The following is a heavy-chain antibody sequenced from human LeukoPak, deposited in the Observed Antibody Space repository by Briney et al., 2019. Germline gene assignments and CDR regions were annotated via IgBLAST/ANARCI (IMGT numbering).Heavy chain of an antibody. CDR1: GFTFDDYG. Sequence: GGSLRLSCAASGFTFDDYGMSWVRQAPGKGLEWVSGINWNGGSTGYADSVKGRFTISRDNAKNSLYLQMNSLRAEDTAVYYCAKAPVEMATPSTAPIDYWGQGTLVTVSS. CDR3: AKAPVEMATPSTAPIDY. J-gene: IGHJ4*02. D-gene: IGHD5-24*01. V-gene: IGHV3-20*04. CDR2: INWNGGST.